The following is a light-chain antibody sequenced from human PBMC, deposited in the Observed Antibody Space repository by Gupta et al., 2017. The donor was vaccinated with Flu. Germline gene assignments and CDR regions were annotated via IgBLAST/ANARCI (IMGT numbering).Light chain of an antibody. CDR3: LQALQTPYS. V-gene: IGKV2-28*01. Sequence: DIVMTQSPLSLSVTPGEPASISCRSSHNLQSGGNHYLDWYLQKPGQSPQLLIYLVSNRASGVPDRFSGSGSGTDFTLKISRVEAEDVGVYYCLQALQTPYSFGQGTKLEIK. CDR1: HNLQSGGNHY. J-gene: IGKJ2*03. CDR2: LVS.